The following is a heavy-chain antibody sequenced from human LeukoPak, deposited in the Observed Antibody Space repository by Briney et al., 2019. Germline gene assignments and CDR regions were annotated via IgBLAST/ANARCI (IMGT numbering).Heavy chain of an antibody. Sequence: GGSLRLSCAASGFTFSSYAMSWVRQAPGKGLEWVSAISGSGGSTYYADSVRGRFTISRDNSKNTLYLQMNSLRAEDTAVYYCAKTDSSSWYVSNWFDPWGQGTLVAVSS. J-gene: IGHJ5*02. D-gene: IGHD6-13*01. CDR2: ISGSGGST. V-gene: IGHV3-23*01. CDR1: GFTFSSYA. CDR3: AKTDSSSWYVSNWFDP.